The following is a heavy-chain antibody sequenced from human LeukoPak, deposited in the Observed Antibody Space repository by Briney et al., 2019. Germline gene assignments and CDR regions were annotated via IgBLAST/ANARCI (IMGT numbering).Heavy chain of an antibody. CDR2: ISAYNGNT. CDR1: GYSFSSFG. J-gene: IGHJ4*02. V-gene: IGHV1-18*01. Sequence: GASVKVSCKASGYSFSSFGISWLRQAPGQGLEWMGWISAYNGNTNYAQKLQGRVTMTTDTSTSTAYKELRSLRSDDTAVYYCASTPNSGSYSDYWGQGTLVTVSS. D-gene: IGHD1-26*01. CDR3: ASTPNSGSYSDY.